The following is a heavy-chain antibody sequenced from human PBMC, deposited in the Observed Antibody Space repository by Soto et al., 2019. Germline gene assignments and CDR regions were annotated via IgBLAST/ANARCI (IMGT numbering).Heavy chain of an antibody. Sequence: DVQLLESGGGLVQPGGSLRLSCAASGFPFSSYAMTWVRQTPGQGLQWVPSISGSGGRTYYADSVKGRFTISRENSKNTLYLQMNRLRADDTAVYYCAKVFEFRFLETPTPFDHWGQGTLVTVSS. V-gene: IGHV3-23*01. J-gene: IGHJ4*02. CDR2: ISGSGGRT. D-gene: IGHD3-3*01. CDR1: GFPFSSYA. CDR3: AKVFEFRFLETPTPFDH.